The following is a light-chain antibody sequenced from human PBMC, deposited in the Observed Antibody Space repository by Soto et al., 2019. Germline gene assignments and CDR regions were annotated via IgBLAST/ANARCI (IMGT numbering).Light chain of an antibody. J-gene: IGLJ1*01. Sequence: QSALTQPASVSGSPGQSITISCTGTSSDVGNYNLVSWYQQHPGKALKLMIFEGSKRPSGVSNRFSGSKSGNTASLTISGLQAEDEADYYCCSYAGSSTLYVFGTGTKVT. CDR1: SSDVGNYNL. CDR2: EGS. V-gene: IGLV2-23*01. CDR3: CSYAGSSTLYV.